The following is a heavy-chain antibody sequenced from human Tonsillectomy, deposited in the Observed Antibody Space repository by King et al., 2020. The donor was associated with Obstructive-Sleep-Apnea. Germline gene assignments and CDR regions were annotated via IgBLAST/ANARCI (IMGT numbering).Heavy chain of an antibody. CDR2: IDPSDSYT. CDR1: GYSFTNYW. CDR3: ARLEMGAMAPPLDS. V-gene: IGHV5-10-1*01. D-gene: IGHD1-1*01. Sequence: QLVQSGAEVKKPGESLRISCKGSGYSFTNYWISWVRQMPGKGPEWMGRIDPSDSYTNYSPSFQGHVTVSADKSISTAYLQWNSLKASDTAMYYCARLEMGAMAPPLDSWGQGTLVTVSS. J-gene: IGHJ4*02.